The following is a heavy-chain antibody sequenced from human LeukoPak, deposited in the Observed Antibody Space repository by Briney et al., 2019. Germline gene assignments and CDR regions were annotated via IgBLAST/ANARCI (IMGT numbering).Heavy chain of an antibody. Sequence: GGSLRLSCAASGFTFSSYWVSWVRQAPGKGLEWVANIKQDGSEKYYVNSVKGRFTISGDNAKNSLYLQMNSLRAEDTAVYYCARTVHNPVSNYYYYMDVWGKGTTVTISS. CDR1: GFTFSSYW. D-gene: IGHD1-1*01. V-gene: IGHV3-7*01. CDR3: ARTVHNPVSNYYYYMDV. CDR2: IKQDGSEK. J-gene: IGHJ6*03.